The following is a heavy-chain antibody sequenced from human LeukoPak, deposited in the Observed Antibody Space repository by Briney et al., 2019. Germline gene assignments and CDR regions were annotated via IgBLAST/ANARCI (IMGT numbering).Heavy chain of an antibody. CDR2: ISTTTSY. D-gene: IGHD3-16*02. J-gene: IGHJ3*01. V-gene: IGHV3-21*01. CDR1: GFTFSNYS. CDR3: ARDSLHPRRLSDAFDV. Sequence: GGSLRLSCATSGFTFSNYSLNWVRQAPGKGLEWVSSISTTTSYYADSVKGRFSISRDNAKNSLYLLLISLRAEDTAVYYCARDSLHPRRLSDAFDVWGQGTMVTVSS.